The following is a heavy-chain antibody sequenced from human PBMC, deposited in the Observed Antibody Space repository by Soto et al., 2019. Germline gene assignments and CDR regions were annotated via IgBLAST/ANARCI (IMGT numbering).Heavy chain of an antibody. D-gene: IGHD2-15*01. CDR1: GGTFSSYA. CDR3: AREVVVAATGWFDP. Sequence: QVQLVQSGAEVKKPGSSVKVSCKASGGTFSSYAISWVRQAPGQGLEWMGGIIPIFGTANYAQQFQGRVTITADESTSTAYRELSSLRSEDTAVYYCAREVVVAATGWFDPWGQGTLVTVSS. V-gene: IGHV1-69*12. CDR2: IIPIFGTA. J-gene: IGHJ5*02.